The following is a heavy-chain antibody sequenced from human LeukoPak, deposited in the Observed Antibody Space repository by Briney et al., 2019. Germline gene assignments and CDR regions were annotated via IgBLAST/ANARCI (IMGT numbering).Heavy chain of an antibody. CDR3: AKSGYDLGDYFDY. J-gene: IGHJ4*02. D-gene: IGHD5-12*01. Sequence: PSETLSLTCTVSGGSFSSSSYYWGWVRQPPGKGLEWIGTIYYSGSTYYNPSLKSRVTISVDTSKNQFSLKLSSVTAADTAVYYCAKSGYDLGDYFDYWGQGTLVTVSS. CDR2: IYYSGST. V-gene: IGHV4-39*07. CDR1: GGSFSSSSYY.